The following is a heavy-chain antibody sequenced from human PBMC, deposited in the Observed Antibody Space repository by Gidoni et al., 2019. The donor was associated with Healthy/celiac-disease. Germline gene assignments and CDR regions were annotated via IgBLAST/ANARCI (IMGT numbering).Heavy chain of an antibody. CDR1: GGSISSSSYY. D-gene: IGHD4-17*01. CDR2: FDFSGST. J-gene: IGHJ3*02. Sequence: QLQLQESCPGLLTPSETLSLTCTVSGGSISSSSYYWGWIRQPPWKGLEWIGSFDFSGSTYYNPPLKSRVTISVDTSKNQFSLKLSSVTAADTAVYYCASSLRADAFDIWGQGTMVTVSS. CDR3: ASSLRADAFDI. V-gene: IGHV4-39*01.